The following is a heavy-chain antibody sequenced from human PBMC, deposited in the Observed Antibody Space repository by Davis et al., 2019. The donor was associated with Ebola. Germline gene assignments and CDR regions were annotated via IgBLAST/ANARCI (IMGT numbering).Heavy chain of an antibody. CDR2: VHGGNGNT. Sequence: AASVKVSCKASGFILTNYAIHWVRQAPGQRLEWMGWVHGGNGNTKYSQRFQGRVTITTDTSASTAYMELSSLRSEDTAVYYCAKSQLWTDWYFDLWGRGTLVTVSS. V-gene: IGHV1-3*01. J-gene: IGHJ2*01. CDR1: GFILTNYA. D-gene: IGHD5-18*01. CDR3: AKSQLWTDWYFDL.